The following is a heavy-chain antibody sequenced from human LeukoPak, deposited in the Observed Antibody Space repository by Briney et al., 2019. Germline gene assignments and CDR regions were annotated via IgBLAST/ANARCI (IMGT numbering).Heavy chain of an antibody. CDR3: ARRSRLYKHEATGYHDS. CDR2: VFYSGTT. CDR1: GDYITTTNYY. J-gene: IGHJ4*02. D-gene: IGHD3-9*01. V-gene: IGHV4-39*01. Sequence: SETLSLTCNVSGDYITTTNYYVAWIRQPPRKGLEWIASVFYSGTTYYNPSLKSRVIISMDTSRKQISLRLSSVTATDTAIYYCARRSRLYKHEATGYHDSWGQGTLVTVSS.